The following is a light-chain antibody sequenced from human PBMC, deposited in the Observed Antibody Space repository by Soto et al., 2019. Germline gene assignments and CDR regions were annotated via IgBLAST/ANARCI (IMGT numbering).Light chain of an antibody. Sequence: ETGLTQSPATLSLSPGERATLYCRASRSSSTSLAWYQQKPGQAPRLLIYEALNRATGIPARFSGSGSGTDFTLTISSLEPEYVAVYYCQQRNNCPLTFGGGTKVEIK. J-gene: IGKJ4*02. CDR3: QQRNNCPLT. CDR2: EAL. CDR1: RSSSTS. V-gene: IGKV3-11*01.